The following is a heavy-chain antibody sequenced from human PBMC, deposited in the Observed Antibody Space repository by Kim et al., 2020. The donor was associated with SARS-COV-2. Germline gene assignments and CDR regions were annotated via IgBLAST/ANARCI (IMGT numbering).Heavy chain of an antibody. J-gene: IGHJ6*02. CDR3: ARALSCSSTSCHPDYYYYGMDV. D-gene: IGHD2-2*01. CDR1: GYTFTSYG. Sequence: ASVKVSCKASGYTFTSYGISWVRQAPGQGLEWMGWISAYNGNTNYAQKLQGRVTMTTDTSTSTAYMELRSLRSDDTAVYYCARALSCSSTSCHPDYYYYGMDVWGQGTTVTVSS. V-gene: IGHV1-18*04. CDR2: ISAYNGNT.